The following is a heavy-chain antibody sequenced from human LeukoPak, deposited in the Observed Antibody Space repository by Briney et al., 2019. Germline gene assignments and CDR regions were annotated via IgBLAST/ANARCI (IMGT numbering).Heavy chain of an antibody. V-gene: IGHV4-34*01. D-gene: IGHD3-10*01. CDR3: ARTRYGSGSYYR. Sequence: SEALSLTCAVYGGSFSGYYWSWIRQPPGKGLEWIGGINHSGSTNYNPSLKSRVTISVDTSKNQFSLKLSSVTAADTAVYYCARTRYGSGSYYRWGQGTLVTVSS. J-gene: IGHJ4*02. CDR2: INHSGST. CDR1: GGSFSGYY.